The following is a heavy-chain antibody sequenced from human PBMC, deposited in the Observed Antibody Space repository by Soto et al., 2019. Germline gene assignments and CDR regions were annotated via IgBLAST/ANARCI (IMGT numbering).Heavy chain of an antibody. CDR1: GGSISSYY. D-gene: IGHD1-26*01. CDR2: IYTSGST. CDR3: ARFLVGATPANPSYYYYYGMDV. Sequence: SETLSLTCTVSGGSISSYYWSWIRQPAGKGLEWIGRIYTSGSTNYNPSLKSRVTMSVDTSKSQFSLKLSSVTAADTAVYYCARFLVGATPANPSYYYYYGMDVWGQGTTVTIS. V-gene: IGHV4-4*07. J-gene: IGHJ6*02.